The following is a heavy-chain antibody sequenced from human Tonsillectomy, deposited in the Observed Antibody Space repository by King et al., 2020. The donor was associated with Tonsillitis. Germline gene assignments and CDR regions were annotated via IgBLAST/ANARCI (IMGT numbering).Heavy chain of an antibody. CDR1: GGSISSGGYS. D-gene: IGHD4-17*01. J-gene: IGHJ4*02. CDR2: IYHSGST. CDR3: ARSRTYGDYVSLFDY. Sequence: QLQESGSGLVKPSQTLSLTCAVSGGSISSGGYSWSWIRQPPGKGLEWIWYIYHSGSTYYNPSLKSRVTISVDRSKNQFSLKLSSVTAADTAVYYCARSRTYGDYVSLFDYWGQGTLVTVSS. V-gene: IGHV4-30-2*01.